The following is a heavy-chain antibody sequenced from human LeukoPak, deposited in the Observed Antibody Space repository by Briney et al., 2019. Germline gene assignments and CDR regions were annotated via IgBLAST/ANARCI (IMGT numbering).Heavy chain of an antibody. J-gene: IGHJ4*02. V-gene: IGHV3-23*01. CDR3: AKGLSSGWNLKGSDY. Sequence: PGGSLRLSCAASRFTFSNYAMSWVRQAAGKGLEWVSGITSGHSTFYADSVKGRFTISRDNSKNTVYLQMNSLRAEDTAVYYCAKGLSSGWNLKGSDYWGQGTLVTVSS. CDR1: RFTFSNYA. D-gene: IGHD6-19*01. CDR2: ITSGHST.